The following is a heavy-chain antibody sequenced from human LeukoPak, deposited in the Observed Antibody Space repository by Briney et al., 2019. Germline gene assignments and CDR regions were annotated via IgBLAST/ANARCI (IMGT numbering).Heavy chain of an antibody. CDR3: ARFSEGYCSSTSCNTGAFCY. CDR1: GYTFTGYY. Sequence: ASVKVSCKASGYTFTGYYMHWVRQAPGQGLEWMGWINPNSGGTNYAQKFQGRVTMTRDTSISTAYMELSRLRSDDTAVYYCARFSEGYCSSTSCNTGAFCYWGQGTLVTVSS. V-gene: IGHV1-2*02. D-gene: IGHD2-2*01. J-gene: IGHJ4*02. CDR2: INPNSGGT.